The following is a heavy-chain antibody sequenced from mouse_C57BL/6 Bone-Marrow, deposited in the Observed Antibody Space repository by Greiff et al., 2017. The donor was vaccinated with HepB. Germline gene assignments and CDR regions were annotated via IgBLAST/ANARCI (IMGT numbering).Heavy chain of an antibody. J-gene: IGHJ1*03. V-gene: IGHV1-64*01. CDR1: GYTFTSYW. CDR3: ARSNPTTDWYFDV. CDR2: IHPNSGST. D-gene: IGHD2-12*01. Sequence: QVQLQQPGAELVKPGASVKLSCKASGYTFTSYWMHWVKQRPGQGLEWIGMIHPNSGSTNYNEKFKSKATLTLDKSSSTAYMQLSSLTSEDSAVYYCARSNPTTDWYFDVWGTGTTVTVSS.